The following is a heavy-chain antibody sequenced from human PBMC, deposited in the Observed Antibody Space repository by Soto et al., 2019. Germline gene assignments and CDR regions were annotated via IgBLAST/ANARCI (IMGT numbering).Heavy chain of an antibody. CDR3: ARRYGSAIDY. CDR1: GGTISSWY. D-gene: IGHD1-26*01. J-gene: IGHJ4*02. CDR2: IYYSGST. Sequence: SETLSLTCTIAGGTISSWYWSWIRQPPGKGLEWIGYIYYSGSTNCNPSLKSRVTISVDTSKNQFSLKLSSVTAADTAVYYCARRYGSAIDYWGQGTLVTVSS. V-gene: IGHV4-59*08.